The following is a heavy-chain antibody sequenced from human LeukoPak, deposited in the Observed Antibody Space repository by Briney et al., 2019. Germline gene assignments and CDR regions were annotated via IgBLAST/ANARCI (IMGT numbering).Heavy chain of an antibody. V-gene: IGHV3-21*01. CDR3: ARRLPGNSGYDSVFDY. CDR1: GFTFSSYS. Sequence: PGGSLRLSCAASGFTFSSYSMNWVRQAPGKGLEWVSSISSSSSYIYYADSVKGRFTISRDNAKNSLYLQMNSLRAEDTAVYYCARRLPGNSGYDSVFDYGGRGTLFSVSS. CDR2: ISSSSSYI. J-gene: IGHJ4*02. D-gene: IGHD5-12*01.